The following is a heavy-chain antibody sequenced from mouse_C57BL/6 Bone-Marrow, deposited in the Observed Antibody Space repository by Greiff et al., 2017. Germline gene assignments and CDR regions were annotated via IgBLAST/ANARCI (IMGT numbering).Heavy chain of an antibody. D-gene: IGHD2-2*01. CDR2: INRDGGST. J-gene: IGHJ4*01. V-gene: IGHV5-2*01. CDR3: ARHGYDGDYAMDY. Sequence: VQLKQSGGGLVQPGESLKLSCESNEYEFTSHDMSWVRKTPEKRLELVAAINRDGGSTYYPDTMERRFIISRDNTKKTLYLQMSSLRSEDTALYYCARHGYDGDYAMDYWGQGTSVTVSS. CDR1: EYEFTSHD.